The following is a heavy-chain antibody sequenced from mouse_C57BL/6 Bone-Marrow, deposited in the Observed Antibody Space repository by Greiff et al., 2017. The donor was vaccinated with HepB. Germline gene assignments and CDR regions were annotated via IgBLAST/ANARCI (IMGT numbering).Heavy chain of an antibody. J-gene: IGHJ3*01. D-gene: IGHD2-2*01. CDR1: GYTFTEYT. CDR3: AKHGLWLRRRAGFAY. V-gene: IGHV1-62-2*01. Sequence: QVQLQQSGAELVKPGASVKLSCKASGYTFTEYTIHWVKQRTGQGLEWIGWFYPGSGSIKYNEKFQDKATLTADKSSSTVYMEPSRLTSEDSAVYFCAKHGLWLRRRAGFAYWGQGTLVTVSA. CDR2: FYPGSGSI.